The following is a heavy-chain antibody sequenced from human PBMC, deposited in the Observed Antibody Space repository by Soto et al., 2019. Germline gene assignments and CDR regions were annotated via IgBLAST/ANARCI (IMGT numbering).Heavy chain of an antibody. Sequence: EVQLVESGGGLVKPGGSLRLSCAASGFTFSNAWMNWVRQAPGKGLEWVGRIKSKTDGGTTDYAAPVKGRFTISRDDSKTTPYLQMNSLKTEDTAVYYCTTALIDYFDSSGYLRQTEYFHHWGQGTLVTVSS. CDR2: IKSKTDGGTT. D-gene: IGHD3-22*01. CDR1: GFTFSNAW. J-gene: IGHJ1*01. CDR3: TTALIDYFDSSGYLRQTEYFHH. V-gene: IGHV3-15*07.